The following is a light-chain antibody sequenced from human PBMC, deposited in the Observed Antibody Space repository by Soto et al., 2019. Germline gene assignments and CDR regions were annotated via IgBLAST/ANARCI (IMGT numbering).Light chain of an antibody. J-gene: IGKJ2*01. Sequence: DIVMTQSPDSLAVSLGERATINCKSSQSVLYSSNNKNYLAWYQQRPGQPPKLLIYWASTRESGVPDRFSGRGSWTDFTLTITSLQAEDVAVYYCPQYESTPPTFGQGTKLEIK. CDR2: WAS. CDR1: QSVLYSSNNKNY. CDR3: PQYESTPPT. V-gene: IGKV4-1*01.